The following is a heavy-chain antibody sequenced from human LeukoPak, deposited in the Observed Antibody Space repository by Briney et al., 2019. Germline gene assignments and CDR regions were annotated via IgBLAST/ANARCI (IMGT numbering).Heavy chain of an antibody. D-gene: IGHD1-26*01. V-gene: IGHV4-59*01. CDR1: GGSISTYC. CDR3: ARVIVGARRGLFDY. J-gene: IGHJ4*02. Sequence: PSETLSLTCAVSGGSISTYCWSWIRQPPGKGLEWIGYIFYSGSTNYNPSLKSRVTISVDTSKNQFSLKLSSVTAADTAVYYCARVIVGARRGLFDYWGQGTLVTVSS. CDR2: IFYSGST.